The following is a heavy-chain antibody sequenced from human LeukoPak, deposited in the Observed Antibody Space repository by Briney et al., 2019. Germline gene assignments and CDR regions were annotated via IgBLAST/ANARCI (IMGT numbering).Heavy chain of an antibody. V-gene: IGHV4-59*01. J-gene: IGHJ3*02. Sequence: PSETLSLTCTVSGGTISSYYWSWIRQPPGKGLEWIGYIYYSGSTNYNPSLMSRVTISVDTSKNQFSLKLSSVSAADTAVYYCARDRYGSDAFDIWGRGTMVTVSS. CDR1: GGTISSYY. D-gene: IGHD3-10*01. CDR2: IYYSGST. CDR3: ARDRYGSDAFDI.